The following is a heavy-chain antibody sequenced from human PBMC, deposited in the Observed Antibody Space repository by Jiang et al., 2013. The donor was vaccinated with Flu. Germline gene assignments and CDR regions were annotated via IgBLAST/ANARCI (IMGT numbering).Heavy chain of an antibody. CDR3: AKDFTNFYDSSGYYYFDY. J-gene: IGHJ4*02. V-gene: IGHV3-23*01. D-gene: IGHD3-22*01. CDR1: GFTFSDYA. Sequence: QLLESGGGLVQPGRSLRLSCAASGFTFSDYAMSWVRQAPGKGLEWVSVISGRDDSTFYADSVKGRFTISRDNSKNTLYLRMHSLRADDTAVYYCAKDFTNFYDSSGYYYFDYWGQGTLVTVSS. CDR2: ISGRDDST.